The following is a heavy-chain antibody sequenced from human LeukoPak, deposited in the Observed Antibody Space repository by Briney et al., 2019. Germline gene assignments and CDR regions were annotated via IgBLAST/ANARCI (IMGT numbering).Heavy chain of an antibody. Sequence: ASVKVSCKASGYTFTGYYMHWVRQAPGQGLEWMGWINPNSGGTNYAQKFQGRVTMTRDTSISTAYMELSRLRSDDTAVYYCARGAITMVRGNLNHLDYWGQGTLVTVSS. D-gene: IGHD3-10*01. J-gene: IGHJ4*02. CDR2: INPNSGGT. CDR3: ARGAITMVRGNLNHLDY. CDR1: GYTFTGYY. V-gene: IGHV1-2*02.